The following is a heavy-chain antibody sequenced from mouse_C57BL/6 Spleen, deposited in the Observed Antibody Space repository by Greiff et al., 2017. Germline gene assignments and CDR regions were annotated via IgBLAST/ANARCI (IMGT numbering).Heavy chain of an antibody. V-gene: IGHV6-3*01. CDR1: GFTFSNYW. Sequence: EVQLVESGGGLVQPGGSMKLSCVASGFTFSNYWMNWVRQSPEKGLEWVAQIRLKSDNYATHYAESVKGRFTISRDDSKSSVYLQMNNLRAEDTGIYYCTGPGGNHWYFDVWGTGTTVTVSS. CDR3: TGPGGNHWYFDV. D-gene: IGHD2-1*01. J-gene: IGHJ1*03. CDR2: IRLKSDNYAT.